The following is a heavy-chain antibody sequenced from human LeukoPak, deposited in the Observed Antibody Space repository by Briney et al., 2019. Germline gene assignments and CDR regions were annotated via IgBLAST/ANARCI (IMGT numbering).Heavy chain of an antibody. CDR1: GGSISSGGYS. CDR3: ARRAGTTVATKFDF. D-gene: IGHD4-17*01. V-gene: IGHV4-30-4*07. CDR2: IYYSGIT. Sequence: SETLSLTCAVSGGSISSGGYSWSWIRQPPGKGLEWIGYIYYSGITFYNPSLKSRLTISVDTSTNQFSLKLSSVTAADTAVYYCARRAGTTVATKFDFWGQGTLVTVSS. J-gene: IGHJ4*02.